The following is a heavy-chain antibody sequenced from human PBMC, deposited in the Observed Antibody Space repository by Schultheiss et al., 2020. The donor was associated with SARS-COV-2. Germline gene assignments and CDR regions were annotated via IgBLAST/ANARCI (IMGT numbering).Heavy chain of an antibody. CDR3: ARFSYDYGDYDGDFFDY. V-gene: IGHV3-23*01. Sequence: GGSLRLSCAASGFTFSSYAMSWVRQAPGKGLEWVSAISGSGGSTYYADSVKGRFTISRDNSKNALYLQMNSLRAEDTAVYYCARFSYDYGDYDGDFFDYWGQGTLVTVAS. CDR2: ISGSGGST. D-gene: IGHD4-17*01. CDR1: GFTFSSYA. J-gene: IGHJ4*02.